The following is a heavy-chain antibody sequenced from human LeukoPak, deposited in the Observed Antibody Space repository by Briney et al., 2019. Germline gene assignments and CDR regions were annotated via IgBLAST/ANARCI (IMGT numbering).Heavy chain of an antibody. J-gene: IGHJ3*02. CDR1: GYTFTSYD. CDR2: ISAYNGNT. V-gene: IGHV1-18*01. CDR3: ARLWELPADDAFDI. Sequence: ASVKVSCKASGYTFTSYDINWVRQATGQGLEWMGWISAYNGNTNYAQKLQGRVTMTTDTSTSTAYMELRSMRSDDTAVYYCARLWELPADDAFDIWGQGTMVAVSS. D-gene: IGHD1-26*01.